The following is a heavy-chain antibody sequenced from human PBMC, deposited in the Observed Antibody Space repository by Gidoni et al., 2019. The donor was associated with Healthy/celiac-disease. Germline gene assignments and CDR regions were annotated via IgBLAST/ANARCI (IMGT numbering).Heavy chain of an antibody. J-gene: IGHJ4*02. CDR1: GFTFSSYW. CDR3: ARDSDYGVYYFDY. V-gene: IGHV3-74*01. D-gene: IGHD4-17*01. CDR2: INSYGSST. Sequence: EVQLVESGGGLVQPGGSLRLSCAASGFTFSSYWMHWVRQAPGKGLVWVSRINSYGSSTSYADSVKGRFTISRDNAKNTLYLQMNSLRAEDTAVYYCARDSDYGVYYFDYWGQGTLVTVSS.